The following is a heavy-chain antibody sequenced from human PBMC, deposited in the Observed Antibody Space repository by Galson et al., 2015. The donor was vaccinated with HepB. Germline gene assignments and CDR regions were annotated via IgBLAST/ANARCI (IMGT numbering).Heavy chain of an antibody. J-gene: IGHJ4*02. V-gene: IGHV1-46*04. CDR1: GYTFTSYY. D-gene: IGHD3-16*01. CDR3: ARAATLGDFDY. CDR2: INPSGGST. Sequence: SCKASGYTFTSYYMHWVRQAPGQGLEWMGIINPSGGSTSYAQKLQGRVTMTRDTSTSTVYMELSSLRSEDTAVYYCARAATLGDFDYWGQGTLVTVSS.